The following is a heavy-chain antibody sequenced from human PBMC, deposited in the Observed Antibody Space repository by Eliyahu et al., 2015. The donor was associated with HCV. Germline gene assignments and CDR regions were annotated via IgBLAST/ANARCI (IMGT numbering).Heavy chain of an antibody. CDR1: GGTFSSYA. CDR3: ARDRSTIFGVVIRNDAFDI. CDR2: IIPIFGTA. V-gene: IGHV1-69*12. Sequence: QVQLVQSGAEVKKPGSSVKVSCKASGGTFSSYAISWVRQAPGQGLEWMGGIIPIFGTANYAQKFQGRVTITADESTSTAYMELSSLRSEDTAVYYCARDRSTIFGVVIRNDAFDIWGQGTMVTVSS. J-gene: IGHJ3*02. D-gene: IGHD3-3*01.